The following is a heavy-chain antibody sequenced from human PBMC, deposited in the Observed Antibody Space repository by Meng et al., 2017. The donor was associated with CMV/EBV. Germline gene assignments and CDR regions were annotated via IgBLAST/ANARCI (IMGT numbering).Heavy chain of an antibody. CDR3: ARETYYYDSSGYYCLDY. Sequence: SCKASGYTFTSYAMHWVRQAPGKGLEWVAVISYDGSNKYYADSVKGRFTISRDNSKNTLYLQMNSLRAEDTAVYYCARETYYYDSSGYYCLDYWGRGTLVTVSS. V-gene: IGHV3-30-3*01. D-gene: IGHD3-22*01. CDR2: ISYDGSNK. J-gene: IGHJ4*02. CDR1: GYTFTSYA.